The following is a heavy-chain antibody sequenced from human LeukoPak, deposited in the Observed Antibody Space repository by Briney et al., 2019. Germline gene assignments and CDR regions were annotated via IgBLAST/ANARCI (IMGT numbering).Heavy chain of an antibody. CDR2: IYYSGST. Sequence: PSETLSLTCTVSGGSISSSSYYWGWIRQPPGKGLEWIGSIYYSGSTNYNPSLKSRVTMSVDTSKNQFSLKLSSVTAADTAVYYCARGYYYDSSGYTLDWFDPWGQGTLVTVSS. CDR1: GGSISSSSYY. D-gene: IGHD3-22*01. J-gene: IGHJ5*02. CDR3: ARGYYYDSSGYTLDWFDP. V-gene: IGHV4-39*07.